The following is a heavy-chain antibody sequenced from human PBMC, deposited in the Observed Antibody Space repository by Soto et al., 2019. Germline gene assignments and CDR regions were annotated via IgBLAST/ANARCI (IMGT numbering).Heavy chain of an antibody. Sequence: SVKVSCKACGYTFTGYYMHWVRQAPGQGLEWMGWVNPNSGGTNYAQKFQGWVTMTRDTSISTAYMELSRLRSDDTAVYYCARARGSYYRGHGYFDYWGQGTLVTVSS. CDR3: ARARGSYYRGHGYFDY. V-gene: IGHV1-2*04. J-gene: IGHJ4*02. CDR2: VNPNSGGT. CDR1: GYTFTGYY. D-gene: IGHD1-26*01.